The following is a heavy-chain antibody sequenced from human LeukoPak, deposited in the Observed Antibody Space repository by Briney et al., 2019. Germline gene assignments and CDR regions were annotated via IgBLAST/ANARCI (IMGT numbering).Heavy chain of an antibody. V-gene: IGHV5-51*01. J-gene: IGHJ4*02. D-gene: IGHD3-9*01. CDR2: IYPGDSDT. Sequence: GESLKISCKGSGYSFTSYWIGWVRQMLGKGLEWMGIIYPGDSDTRYSPSFQGQVTISADKSISTAYLQWSSLKASDTAMYYCARLDYDILTGYYSPLDYWGQGTLVTVSS. CDR3: ARLDYDILTGYYSPLDY. CDR1: GYSFTSYW.